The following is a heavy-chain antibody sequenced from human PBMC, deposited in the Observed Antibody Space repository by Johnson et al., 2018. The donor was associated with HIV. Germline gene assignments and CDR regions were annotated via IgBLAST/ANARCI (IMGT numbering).Heavy chain of an antibody. Sequence: QVQLVESGGGVVQPGRSLRLSCAASGFTFSSYAMHWVRQAPGKGLEWVAVISYDGSVIKYADSLKGRFTISRDNSQNTLFVQMNSLKTEDSAVYYCCRVGPPQYDAFDKWGQGTMVTVSS. J-gene: IGHJ3*02. CDR3: CRVGPPQYDAFDK. CDR1: GFTFSSYA. V-gene: IGHV3-30-3*01. CDR2: ISYDGSVI. D-gene: IGHD5-24*01.